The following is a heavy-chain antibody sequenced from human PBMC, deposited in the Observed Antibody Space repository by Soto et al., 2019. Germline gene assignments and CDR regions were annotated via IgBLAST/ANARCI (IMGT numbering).Heavy chain of an antibody. J-gene: IGHJ6*04. D-gene: IGHD6-13*01. CDR2: IYHSGST. V-gene: IGHV4-4*03. CDR1: SGSISISNW. CDR3: AREGSGQLVPGDHLAG. Sequence: LRKTLSLTCAVSSGSISISNWWSWVRQPPGKGLEWIGEIYHSGSTNYNPSLKSRVTISVDKSKNQFSLKLSSVTAADTAVYYCAREGSGQLVPGDHLAGWSKGTTVTGSS.